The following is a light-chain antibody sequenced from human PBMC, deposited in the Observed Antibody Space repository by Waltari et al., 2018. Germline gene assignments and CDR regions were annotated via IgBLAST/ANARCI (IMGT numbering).Light chain of an antibody. J-gene: IGKJ4*01. CDR2: DAS. CDR1: QIISTSY. V-gene: IGKV3-20*01. CDR3: QKYGSTPRP. Sequence: EIVLTQSPGTLSLSPGERASLSCRASQIISTSYLAWYQQKPGTAPRLLIYDASRRATGIPDRFSGSGSGTDFTLTISRLEPEDFAVYYCQKYGSTPRPFGGGTKVEIK.